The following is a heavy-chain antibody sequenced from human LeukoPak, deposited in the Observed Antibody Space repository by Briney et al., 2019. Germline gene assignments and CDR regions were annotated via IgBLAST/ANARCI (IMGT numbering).Heavy chain of an antibody. D-gene: IGHD3-3*01. V-gene: IGHV3-23*01. CDR3: AKGSWGDFWSGYYRKDDAFDI. CDR2: ISGSGGST. J-gene: IGHJ3*02. CDR1: GFTFSSYA. Sequence: GGSLRLSCAASGFTFSSYAMSWVRQAPGKGLERVSAISGSGGSTYYADSVKGRFTISRDNSKNTLYLQMNSLRAEDTAVYYCAKGSWGDFWSGYYRKDDAFDIWGQGTMVTVSS.